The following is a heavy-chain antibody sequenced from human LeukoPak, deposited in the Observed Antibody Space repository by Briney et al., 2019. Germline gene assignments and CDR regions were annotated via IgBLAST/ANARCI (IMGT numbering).Heavy chain of an antibody. V-gene: IGHV1-8*02. CDR1: GYTFTSYG. J-gene: IGHJ6*02. CDR2: MNPNSGNT. Sequence: ASVKVSCKASGYTFTSYGISWVRQAPGQGLEWMGWMNPNSGNTGYAQKFQGRVTMTRNTSISTAYMELSSLRSEDTAVYYCARGGTYYDFWSGYYRAGYYYYGMDVWGQGTTVTVSS. CDR3: ARGGTYYDFWSGYYRAGYYYYGMDV. D-gene: IGHD3-3*01.